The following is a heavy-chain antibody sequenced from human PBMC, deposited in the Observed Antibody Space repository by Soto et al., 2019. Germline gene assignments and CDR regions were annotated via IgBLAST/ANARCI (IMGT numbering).Heavy chain of an antibody. CDR2: INAGNGNT. CDR3: ARDLVPAAVIGWFDP. D-gene: IGHD2-2*01. J-gene: IGHJ5*02. V-gene: IGHV1-3*01. Sequence: GASVKVSCKASGYTFISYAMHWVRQAPGQRLEWMGWINAGNGNTKYSQKFQGRVTITRDTSASTAYMELSSLRSEDTAVYYCARDLVPAAVIGWFDPWGQGTLVTVSS. CDR1: GYTFISYA.